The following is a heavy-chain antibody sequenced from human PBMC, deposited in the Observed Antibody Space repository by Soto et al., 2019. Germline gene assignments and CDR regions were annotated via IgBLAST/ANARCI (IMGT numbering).Heavy chain of an antibody. V-gene: IGHV3-53*04. Sequence: EVQLVESGGGLVQPGGSLRLSCAASGFTVSSNYISWVRQAPGKGLEWVSVIYSGGSTYYADSVKGRFTISRHNSKNTLYLQMNSLRAEDTAVYYCARVGYCSGGSCSRYYYFDYWGQGTLVTVSS. CDR3: ARVGYCSGGSCSRYYYFDY. J-gene: IGHJ4*02. D-gene: IGHD2-15*01. CDR2: IYSGGST. CDR1: GFTVSSNY.